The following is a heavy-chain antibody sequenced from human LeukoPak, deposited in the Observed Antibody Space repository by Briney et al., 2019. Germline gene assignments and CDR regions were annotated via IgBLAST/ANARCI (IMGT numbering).Heavy chain of an antibody. CDR1: GFTFSSYA. J-gene: IGHJ4*02. CDR2: ISGSGGST. V-gene: IGHV3-23*01. Sequence: GGSLRLSCAASGFTFSSYAMSWVRQAPGKGLEWVSAISGSGGSTYYADSVKGRFTISRDNSKNTLYLQMNSLRAEDTAVYYCAKDGPHYYDSSGYIDYWGQGTPVTVSS. CDR3: AKDGPHYYDSSGYIDY. D-gene: IGHD3-22*01.